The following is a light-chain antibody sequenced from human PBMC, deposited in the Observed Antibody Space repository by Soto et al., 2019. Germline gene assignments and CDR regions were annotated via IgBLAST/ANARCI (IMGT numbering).Light chain of an antibody. J-gene: IGKJ2*01. V-gene: IGKV3-15*01. Sequence: EIVMTQSPATLSVSPGERATLSCRASQSVSSNLAWYQQKPGQAPRLLIYGASTRATGIPARFSVSGSGTEFTLTISSLQSEDFAVYYCQQYNNWPPYTFAQGTKLEIK. CDR3: QQYNNWPPYT. CDR2: GAS. CDR1: QSVSSN.